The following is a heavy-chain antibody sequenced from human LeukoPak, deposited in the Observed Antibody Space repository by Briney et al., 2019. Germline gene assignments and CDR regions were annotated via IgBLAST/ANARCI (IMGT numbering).Heavy chain of an antibody. CDR1: GGSISSSSYY. CDR2: IYYSGST. CDR3: ARGRVWGSYHGY. V-gene: IGHV4-39*07. D-gene: IGHD3-16*02. Sequence: PSETLSLTCTVSGGSISSSSYYWGWIRQPPGKGLEWIGSIYYSGSTYYNPSLKSRVTISVDTSKNQFSLKLSSVTAADTAVYYCARGRVWGSYHGYWGQGTLVTVSS. J-gene: IGHJ4*02.